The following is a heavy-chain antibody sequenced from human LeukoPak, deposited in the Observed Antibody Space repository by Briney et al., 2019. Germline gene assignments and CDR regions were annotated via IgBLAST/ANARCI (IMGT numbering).Heavy chain of an antibody. CDR3: ARADCSSSTCYLRRSWFDP. CDR1: GFTLSNYD. V-gene: IGHV3-69-1*01. Sequence: PGGSLRLSCAASGFTLSNYDMNWVRQAPGKEMEWVSSISTVRGRFTISRDDAKNSLYLEMNGLRAEDTAVYYCARADCSSSTCYLRRSWFDPWGQGTLVTVSS. CDR2: IS. J-gene: IGHJ5*02. D-gene: IGHD2-2*01.